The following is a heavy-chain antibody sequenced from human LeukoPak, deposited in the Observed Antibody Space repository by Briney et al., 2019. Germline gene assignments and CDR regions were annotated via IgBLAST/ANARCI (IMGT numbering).Heavy chain of an antibody. D-gene: IGHD4-23*01. V-gene: IGHV3-30-3*01. CDR1: GFTFSSYA. CDR2: ISYDGSNK. Sequence: GGSLRLSCAASGFTFSSYAMHWVRQAPGKGLEWVAVISYDGSNKYYADSVKGRFTISRDNSKNTLYLQMNSLRAEDTAVYYCAREGGFYGDYGGFDYWGQGTLVTVSS. CDR3: AREGGFYGDYGGFDY. J-gene: IGHJ4*02.